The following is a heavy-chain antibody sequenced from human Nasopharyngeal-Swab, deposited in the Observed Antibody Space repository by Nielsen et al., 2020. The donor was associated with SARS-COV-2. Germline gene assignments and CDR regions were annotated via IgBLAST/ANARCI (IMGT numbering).Heavy chain of an antibody. Sequence: GESLKISCAASGFTFSSYAMHWVRQAPGKGLEWVAVISYDGSNKYYADSVKGRFTISRDNSKNTLYLQMNSLRAEDTAVYYCARDSGGPSSGWSPANLDYWGQGTPVTVSS. D-gene: IGHD6-19*01. CDR2: ISYDGSNK. V-gene: IGHV3-30*04. J-gene: IGHJ4*02. CDR3: ARDSGGPSSGWSPANLDY. CDR1: GFTFSSYA.